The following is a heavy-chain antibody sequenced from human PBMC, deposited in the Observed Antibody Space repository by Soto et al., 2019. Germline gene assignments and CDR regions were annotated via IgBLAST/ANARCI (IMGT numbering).Heavy chain of an antibody. Sequence: LQLQESGSGLVKPSQTLSLTCAVSGGSISSGGYSWSWIRQPPGKGLEWIGYIYHSGSTYYNPSLKSRVTISVDRSKNQFSLKVSSVTAADTAVYYCARAGGLGAVAVDSWGQGTLVTVSS. J-gene: IGHJ4*02. V-gene: IGHV4-30-2*01. CDR1: GGSISSGGYS. D-gene: IGHD6-19*01. CDR3: ARAGGLGAVAVDS. CDR2: IYHSGST.